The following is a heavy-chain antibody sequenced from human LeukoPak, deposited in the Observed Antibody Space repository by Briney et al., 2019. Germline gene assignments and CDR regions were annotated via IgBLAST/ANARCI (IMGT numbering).Heavy chain of an antibody. CDR3: ARGGITMVRGVTYYYYGMDV. J-gene: IGHJ6*02. CDR1: GGSISSYY. V-gene: IGHV4-59*01. Sequence: SETLSLTCTVSGGSISSYYWSWIRQPPGKGLEWIGYIYYSGSTTYNPSLKSRVTISVDTSKNQFSLKLSSVTAADTAVYYCARGGITMVRGVTYYYYGMDVWGQGTTVTVSS. CDR2: IYYSGST. D-gene: IGHD3-10*01.